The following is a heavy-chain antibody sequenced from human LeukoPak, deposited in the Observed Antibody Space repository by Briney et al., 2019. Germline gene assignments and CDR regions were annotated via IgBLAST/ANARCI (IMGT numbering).Heavy chain of an antibody. CDR3: AYETSSPWYFQH. V-gene: IGHV5-10-1*01. CDR2: IDPSDSYT. Sequence: GESLKISCKGSGYSFTSCWISWVRQMPGKGLEWMGRIDPSDSYTNYSPSFQGHVTISADKSISTAYLQWSSLKASDTAMYYCAYETSSPWYFQHWGQGTLVTVSS. J-gene: IGHJ1*01. CDR1: GYSFTSCW. D-gene: IGHD1/OR15-1a*01.